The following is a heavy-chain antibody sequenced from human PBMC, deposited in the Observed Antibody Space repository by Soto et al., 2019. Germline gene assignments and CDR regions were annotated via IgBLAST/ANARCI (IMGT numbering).Heavy chain of an antibody. V-gene: IGHV1-2*02. CDR3: AKDRVRTPNGADSVEV. CDR1: GYAFGAYY. CDR2: INPHGGGA. D-gene: IGHD2-8*01. J-gene: IGHJ3*01. Sequence: QVQLVQSGAEVKKPGASVKVSCKASGYAFGAYYIYWVRQDPGQGLEWMGYINPHGGGARYVQEFRDRLTITTDTPKDTAGMERRSLTSDDTAIYYCAKDRVRTPNGADSVEVWGQGTSVTVS.